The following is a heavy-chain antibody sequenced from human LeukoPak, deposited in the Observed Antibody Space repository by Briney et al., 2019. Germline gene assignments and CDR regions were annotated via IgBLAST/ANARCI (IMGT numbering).Heavy chain of an antibody. CDR3: ARAAYYYDSSGYYLSAEYFQH. Sequence: ASVKVSCKASGYTFTSYYIHWVRQAPGQGPEWMGIINPSGGSTSYAQKFQGRVTMTRDTSISTAYMELSRLRSDDTAVYYCARAAYYYDSSGYYLSAEYFQHWGQGTLVTVSS. J-gene: IGHJ1*01. CDR2: INPSGGST. CDR1: GYTFTSYY. D-gene: IGHD3-22*01. V-gene: IGHV1-46*01.